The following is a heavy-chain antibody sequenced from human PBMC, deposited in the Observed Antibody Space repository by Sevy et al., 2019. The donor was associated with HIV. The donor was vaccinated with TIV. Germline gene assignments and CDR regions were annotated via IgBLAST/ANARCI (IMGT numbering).Heavy chain of an antibody. D-gene: IGHD6-19*01. CDR2: ISYDGSNK. V-gene: IGHV3-30-3*01. J-gene: IGHJ4*02. CDR1: GFTFSSYA. Sequence: GGSLRLSCAASGFTFSSYAMHWVRQAPGKGLEWVEVISYDGSNKYYADSVKGRFTISRDNSKNTLYLKMNSLRAEDTAVYYCAREGQAAGTRHFDYWGQGTLVTVSS. CDR3: AREGQAAGTRHFDY.